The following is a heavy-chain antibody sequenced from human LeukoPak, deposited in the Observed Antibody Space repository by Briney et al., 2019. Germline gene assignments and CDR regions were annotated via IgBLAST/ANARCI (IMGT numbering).Heavy chain of an antibody. CDR2: INHSGST. CDR3: ARGHRGLTIFGVGNWFDP. Sequence: SETLSLTCAVYGGSFSGNYWSWIRQPPGKGLEWIGDINHSGSTNYNPSLKSRVTISVDTSKNQFSLKLSSVTAADTAVYYCARGHRGLTIFGVGNWFDPWGQGTLVTVSS. J-gene: IGHJ5*02. D-gene: IGHD3-3*01. CDR1: GGSFSGNY. V-gene: IGHV4-34*01.